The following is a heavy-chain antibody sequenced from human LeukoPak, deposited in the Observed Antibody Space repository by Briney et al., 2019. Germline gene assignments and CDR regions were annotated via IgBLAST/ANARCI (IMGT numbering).Heavy chain of an antibody. CDR3: ARSEYYDSSGYPL. CDR2: IIPIFGTA. CDR1: GGTFSSYA. J-gene: IGHJ4*02. Sequence: SVKVSCKASGGTFSSYAITWVRQAPGQGLEWMGRIIPIFGTANYAQKFQGRVTITTGESTSTAYMELRSLRSDDTAVYYCARSEYYDSSGYPLWGQGTLVTVSS. D-gene: IGHD3-22*01. V-gene: IGHV1-69*05.